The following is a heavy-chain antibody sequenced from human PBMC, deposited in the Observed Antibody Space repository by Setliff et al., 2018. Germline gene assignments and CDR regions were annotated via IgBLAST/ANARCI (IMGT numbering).Heavy chain of an antibody. V-gene: IGHV3-23*01. Sequence: GGSLRLSCAASGFTFRDYTMSWVRQVPGKGLEWVAGVIQVGSGVYADSVKGRSTIYRDNSKNSFFLQINNLRVEDTAKYYCAKDRVNDGFWDFDAWGQGIVVTVSS. CDR2: VIQVGSG. J-gene: IGHJ4*02. CDR3: AKDRVNDGFWDFDA. D-gene: IGHD1-26*01. CDR1: GFTFRDYT.